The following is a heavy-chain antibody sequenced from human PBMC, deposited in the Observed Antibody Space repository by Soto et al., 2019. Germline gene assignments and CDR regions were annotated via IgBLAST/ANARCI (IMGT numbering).Heavy chain of an antibody. CDR2: IYNSGV. CDR1: GGSTSSSTYS. V-gene: IGHV4-39*01. D-gene: IGHD2-15*01. Sequence: SETLSLTCTVSGGSTSSSTYSWGWIRQPPGKGLEWIGSIYNSGVDYNPSLKSRVTISVDTSKTQFSLRLTSVTAADTALYYCARHPKGFPNWIDPWGQGIMVTVSS. J-gene: IGHJ5*02. CDR3: ARHPKGFPNWIDP.